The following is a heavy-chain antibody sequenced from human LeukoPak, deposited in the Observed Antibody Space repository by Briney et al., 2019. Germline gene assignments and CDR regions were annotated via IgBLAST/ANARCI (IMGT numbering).Heavy chain of an antibody. CDR3: ARALGGGYSLFDY. CDR2: INWNGGST. CDR1: GFTFDDYG. D-gene: IGHD3-22*01. Sequence: GGSLRLSCAASGFTFDDYGMSWVRQAPGKGLEWVSGINWNGGSTGYADSAKGRFTISRDNAKNSLYLPMNSLRAEDTALYYCARALGGGYSLFDYWGQGTLVTVSS. V-gene: IGHV3-20*04. J-gene: IGHJ4*02.